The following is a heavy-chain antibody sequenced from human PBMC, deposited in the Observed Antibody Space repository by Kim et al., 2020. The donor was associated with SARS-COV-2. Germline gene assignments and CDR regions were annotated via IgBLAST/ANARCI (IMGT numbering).Heavy chain of an antibody. CDR3: ARGTVLLWFRGPFDY. D-gene: IGHD3-10*01. CDR1: GFTFSSYA. J-gene: IGHJ4*02. CDR2: ISYDGSNK. V-gene: IGHV3-30*04. Sequence: GGSLRLSCAASGFTFSSYAMHWVRQAPGKGLEWVAVISYDGSNKYYVDSVKGRFTISRDNSKNTLYLQMNSLRAEDTAVYYCARGTVLLWFRGPFDYWGQGTLVTVSS.